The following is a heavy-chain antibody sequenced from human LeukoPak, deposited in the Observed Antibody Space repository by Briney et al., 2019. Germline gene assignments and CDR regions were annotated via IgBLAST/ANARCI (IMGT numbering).Heavy chain of an antibody. V-gene: IGHV3-23*01. J-gene: IGHJ4*02. D-gene: IGHD3-10*01. CDR3: ARGPYGSGSYKEIDCDY. CDR1: GFTFSSYA. Sequence: GSLRLSCAASGFTFSSYAMSWVRQAPGKGLEWVSAISGSGGSTYYADSVKGRFTISRDNSKNTLYLQLNSLRAEDTAVYYCARGPYGSGSYKEIDCDYWGQGALLTVSS. CDR2: ISGSGGST.